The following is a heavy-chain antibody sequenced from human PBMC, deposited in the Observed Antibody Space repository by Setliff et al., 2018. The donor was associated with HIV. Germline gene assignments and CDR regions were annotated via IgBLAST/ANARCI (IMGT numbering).Heavy chain of an antibody. Sequence: ASVKVSCKTSGYAFTDYSIHWVRQAPGQGLEWVGRNNPDSRGTNYAQTFQGRVTMTRDTSVSTAYMELSRLKSDDTAVFYCARGVKGIATTGKYYFDYWGQGTLVTVSS. CDR2: NNPDSRGT. D-gene: IGHD6-13*01. CDR3: ARGVKGIATTGKYYFDY. CDR1: GYAFTDYS. J-gene: IGHJ4*02. V-gene: IGHV1-2*06.